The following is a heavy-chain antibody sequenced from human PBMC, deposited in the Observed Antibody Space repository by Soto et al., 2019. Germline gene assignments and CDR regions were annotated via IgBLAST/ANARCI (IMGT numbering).Heavy chain of an antibody. D-gene: IGHD3-22*01. CDR1: GGSISSYY. J-gene: IGHJ4*02. CDR2: IYYSGST. Sequence: PSXTLCLTCTVSGGSISSYYWSCIRQPPGKGLEWIGYIYYSGSTNYNPSLKSRVTISVDTSKNQFSLKLSSVTAADTAVYYCASPGSSGYYYKFDYWGQGTLVTVSS. V-gene: IGHV4-59*01. CDR3: ASPGSSGYYYKFDY.